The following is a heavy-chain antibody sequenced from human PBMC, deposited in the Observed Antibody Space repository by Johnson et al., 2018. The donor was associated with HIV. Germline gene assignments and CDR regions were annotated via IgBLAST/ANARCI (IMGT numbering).Heavy chain of an antibody. CDR3: TTEGDAFDI. CDR2: IKSKVDGGTT. V-gene: IGHV3-15*01. J-gene: IGHJ3*02. CDR1: GFSFSNAW. Sequence: VQLVESGGGLVKPGESLRLSCAASGFSFSNAWMNWVRQSPGKGLEWVGRIKSKVDGGTTDFPAPVKGRFSISRDDSKNTVYLQMNSLKSEDTAVYYCTTEGDAFDIWGQGTMVTVSS.